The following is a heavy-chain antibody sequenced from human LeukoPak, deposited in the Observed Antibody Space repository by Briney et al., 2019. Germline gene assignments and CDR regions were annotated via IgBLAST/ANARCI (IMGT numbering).Heavy chain of an antibody. CDR3: ARGHIGICSSTSCYETFDY. V-gene: IGHV3-23*01. CDR2: ISGSGGTT. Sequence: GGSLRLSCAASGFTFRDYAMSWVRQAPGKGLEWVSGISGSGGTTSYADSVKGRFTISRDNSENTLSLQMDSLRPDDTAVYYCARGHIGICSSTSCYETFDYWGQGTLVTVSS. J-gene: IGHJ4*02. CDR1: GFTFRDYA. D-gene: IGHD2-2*01.